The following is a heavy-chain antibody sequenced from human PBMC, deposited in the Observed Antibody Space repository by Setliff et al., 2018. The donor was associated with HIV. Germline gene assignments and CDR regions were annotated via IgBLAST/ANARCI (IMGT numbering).Heavy chain of an antibody. CDR2: IKQDGSEK. D-gene: IGHD3-3*01. Sequence: PGGSLRLSCAASGFTFSRYWMSWVRQAPGKGLEWVANIKQDGSEKYYVDSVKGRFTISRDNAKNSLYLQMNSLRAEDTAVYYCARVPSYYNFWSGYYFDYWGQGTLVTVSS. CDR3: ARVPSYYNFWSGYYFDY. CDR1: GFTFSRYW. V-gene: IGHV3-7*01. J-gene: IGHJ4*02.